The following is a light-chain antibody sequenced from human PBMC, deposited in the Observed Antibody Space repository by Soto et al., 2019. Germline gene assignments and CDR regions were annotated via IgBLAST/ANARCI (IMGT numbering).Light chain of an antibody. J-gene: IGKJ1*01. Sequence: EIVLTQYPGTRSLSPGERATLSCGASQSVRNNYLAWYQQKPGQARRLLIYGASNRATGIPDRFSGIGSGTDFTLTISRMEPEDFAVYYCQPYGSSGTFGQGTKVDI. V-gene: IGKV3-20*01. CDR2: GAS. CDR3: QPYGSSGT. CDR1: QSVRNNY.